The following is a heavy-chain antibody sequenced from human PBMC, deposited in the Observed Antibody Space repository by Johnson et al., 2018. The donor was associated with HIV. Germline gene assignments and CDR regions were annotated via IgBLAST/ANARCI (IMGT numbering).Heavy chain of an antibody. CDR2: ISYDGSIK. V-gene: IGHV3-30*14. CDR3: ARGYSYGVFDI. Sequence: QVQLVESGGGVVQPGKSLRLSCAASGFTFSSSAMHWVRQAPGPGLQWVALISYDGSIKYFADSVKGRFTISRDNSKNTLYLQMNSLRAEDTGLYYCARGYSYGVFDIWGQGTMVTVSS. J-gene: IGHJ3*02. D-gene: IGHD5-18*01. CDR1: GFTFSSSA.